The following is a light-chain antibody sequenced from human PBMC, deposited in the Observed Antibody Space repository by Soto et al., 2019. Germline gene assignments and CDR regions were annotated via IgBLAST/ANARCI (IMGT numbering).Light chain of an antibody. V-gene: IGKV3-11*01. CDR2: DAS. Sequence: EIVLTQSPATLSLSPGERATLSCRASQSVSSYLAWYQQKPGQAPRLLIYDASNRATGIPARFSGSGSGTDFTLTIRSLEPEDFAVYYCQQRSNWPPGTLGKGTEVDIE. CDR3: QQRSNWPPGT. J-gene: IGKJ1*01. CDR1: QSVSSY.